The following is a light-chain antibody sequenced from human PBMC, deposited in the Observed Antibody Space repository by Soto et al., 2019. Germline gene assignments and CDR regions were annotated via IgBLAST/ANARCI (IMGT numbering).Light chain of an antibody. CDR1: QSSSNY. CDR3: QQSYSTPPGT. J-gene: IGKJ2*01. CDR2: DAS. V-gene: IGKV1-39*01. Sequence: DIQMTQSPSSLSASVGDRVTINCRASQSSSNYLNWYQQKPWKAPNLLIYDASSLQSGVPSRFSGSGSGTDFTLTSSSLQPEDFATYYCQQSYSTPPGTFGQGTKLEIK.